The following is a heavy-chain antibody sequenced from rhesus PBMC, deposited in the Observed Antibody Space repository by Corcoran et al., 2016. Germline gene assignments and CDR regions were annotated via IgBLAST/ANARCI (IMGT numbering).Heavy chain of an antibody. CDR2: ISGDDGTT. Sequence: LQLQQSGPGLVKPSETLSLTCAVSGGSISSNSWPLIRQPPGKGLECIGRISGDDGTTDYNPSLRGRVTISIDTSKTEFSLKVDSVTAADTAVYYCVGLMVAGPVEYWGQGVLVTVSS. CDR3: VGLMVAGPVEY. D-gene: IGHD6-37*01. V-gene: IGHV4-173*01. CDR1: GGSISSNS. J-gene: IGHJ4*01.